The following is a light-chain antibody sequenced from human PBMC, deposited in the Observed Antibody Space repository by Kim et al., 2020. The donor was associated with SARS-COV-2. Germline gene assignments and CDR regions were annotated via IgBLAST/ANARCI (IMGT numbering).Light chain of an antibody. Sequence: PGQSVTISCRGTSIDVVDDNYVSWYQQQPGKAPKLMIYDIVKRPSGVPDRFSGSRSGNTASLTISGLQAEDEADYYCCSYAGSYILFGGGTQLTVL. J-gene: IGLJ2*01. CDR2: DIV. V-gene: IGLV2-11*01. CDR3: CSYAGSYIL. CDR1: SIDVVDDNY.